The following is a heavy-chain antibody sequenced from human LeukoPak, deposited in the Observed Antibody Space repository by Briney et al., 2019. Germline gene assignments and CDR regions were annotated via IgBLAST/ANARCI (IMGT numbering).Heavy chain of an antibody. CDR3: AKALEEWELLDAFDI. CDR1: GFTFSSYA. Sequence: GGSLRLSCAASGFTFSSYAMSWVRQAPGKGLEWVSAISGSGGSTCYADSVKGRFTISRDNSKNTLYLQMNSLRAEDTAVYYCAKALEEWELLDAFDIWGQGTMVTVSS. CDR2: ISGSGGST. V-gene: IGHV3-23*01. J-gene: IGHJ3*02. D-gene: IGHD1-26*01.